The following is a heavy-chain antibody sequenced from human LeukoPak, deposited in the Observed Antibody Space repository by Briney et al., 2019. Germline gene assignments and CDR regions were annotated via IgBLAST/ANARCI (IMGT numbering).Heavy chain of an antibody. CDR2: INPNSGGT. D-gene: IGHD3-9*01. Sequence: ASVKVSCKTSGYTFTDFYMHWVRQAPGQGLEWMGWINPNSGGTNYAQKFQGRVTMTRGTSISTAYMELSRLRSDDTAVYYCAREGFDILTGYYSVNFDYWGQGTLVTVSS. CDR3: AREGFDILTGYYSVNFDY. V-gene: IGHV1-2*02. J-gene: IGHJ4*02. CDR1: GYTFTDFY.